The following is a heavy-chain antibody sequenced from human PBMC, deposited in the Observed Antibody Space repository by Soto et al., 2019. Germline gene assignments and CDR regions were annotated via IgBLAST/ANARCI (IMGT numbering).Heavy chain of an antibody. V-gene: IGHV5-51*01. D-gene: IGHD3-10*01. CDR3: ARHLAHGEKRLVGFDP. CDR1: GYSFTSYW. J-gene: IGHJ5*02. CDR2: IYPGDSDT. Sequence: EVQLVQSGAEVKKPGESLKISCKGSGYSFTSYWIGWVRQMPGKGLEWMGIIYPGDSDTRYSPSFQGQVTISADKSIIXAHLQWSSLNASDTAMYYWARHLAHGEKRLVGFDPWGQGTLVTVS.